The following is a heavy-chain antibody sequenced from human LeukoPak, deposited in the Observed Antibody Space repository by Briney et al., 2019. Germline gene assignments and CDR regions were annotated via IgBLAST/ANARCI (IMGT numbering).Heavy chain of an antibody. V-gene: IGHV3-48*03. J-gene: IGHJ4*02. D-gene: IGHD6-19*01. CDR2: ISSSGSTI. CDR1: GFTFSSYE. CDR3: ARENHSSGWYSPFDY. Sequence: GGSLRLSCAAPGFTFSSYEMNWVRQAPGKGLEWVSYISSSGSTIYYADSVKGRFTISRDNAKNSLYLQMNSLRAEDTAVYYCARENHSSGWYSPFDYWGQGTLVTVSS.